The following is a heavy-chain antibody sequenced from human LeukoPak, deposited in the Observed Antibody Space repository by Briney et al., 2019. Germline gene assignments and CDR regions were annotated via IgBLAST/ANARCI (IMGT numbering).Heavy chain of an antibody. J-gene: IGHJ4*02. Sequence: PGGSLRLSCAASGFTVSNTYMSWVRQAPGKGLEWVSVIYSSGGTFYSESVKGRFTIFRDYSKNTLYLQMNSLRVDDTAVYYCAKDSSGPAFWGQGTLVTVSS. D-gene: IGHD6-19*01. CDR3: AKDSSGPAF. CDR2: IYSSGGT. V-gene: IGHV3-53*01. CDR1: GFTVSNTY.